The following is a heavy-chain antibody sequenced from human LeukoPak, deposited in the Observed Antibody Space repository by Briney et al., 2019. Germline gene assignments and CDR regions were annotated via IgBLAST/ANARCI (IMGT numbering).Heavy chain of an antibody. CDR1: GLTFSSYS. CDR3: ARAILPDGSGSCYFDY. D-gene: IGHD3-10*01. V-gene: IGHV3-48*02. J-gene: IGHJ4*02. CDR2: ISSSSSTM. Sequence: GGSLRLSCAASGLTFSSYSMNWVRQAPGKGLEWVSYISSSSSTMYYADSVKGRFTISRDNAKNSLYLQMNSLRDEDTAVYYCARAILPDGSGSCYFDYWGQGTLVTVSS.